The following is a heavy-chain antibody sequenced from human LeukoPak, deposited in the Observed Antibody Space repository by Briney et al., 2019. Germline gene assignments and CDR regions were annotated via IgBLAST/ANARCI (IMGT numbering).Heavy chain of an antibody. V-gene: IGHV1-3*01. J-gene: IGHJ4*02. CDR2: INAGNGNT. CDR1: GYTFTSYA. CDR3: ARSMAFYGSGSLDY. D-gene: IGHD3-10*01. Sequence: ASVKVSCKASGYTFTSYAMHWVRQAPGQRLEWMGWINAGNGNTKYSQKFQGRVTMTTDTSTSTAYMELRSLRSDDTAVYYCARSMAFYGSGSLDYWGQGTLVTVSS.